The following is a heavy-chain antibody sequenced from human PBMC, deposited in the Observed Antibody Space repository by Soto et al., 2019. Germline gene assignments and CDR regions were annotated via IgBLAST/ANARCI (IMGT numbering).Heavy chain of an antibody. D-gene: IGHD2-8*02. V-gene: IGHV3-23*01. Sequence: EVQLLESGGGLVQPGGSLRLSCAASGFTFNSYAMSWVRQAPGKGLEWVSGISSSGCSTFYADSVKGRFTISRDNSKNTLYLQRNSLRAEDTAVYYWARGGRSVLYIDYWGQGTLVTVSP. J-gene: IGHJ4*02. CDR2: ISSSGCST. CDR1: GFTFNSYA. CDR3: ARGGRSVLYIDY.